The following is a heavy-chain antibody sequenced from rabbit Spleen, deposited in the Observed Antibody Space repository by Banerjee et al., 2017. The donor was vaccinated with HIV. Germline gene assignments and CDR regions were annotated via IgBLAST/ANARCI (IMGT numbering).Heavy chain of an antibody. D-gene: IGHD1-1*01. Sequence: QQLVESGGGLVQPGASLTLTCTASGFSFSSSYDMCWVRQAPGKGLEWVACAYAGSSGSTYSATWAKGRFTISKSSSTTVTLQMTGLTAADTATYFCVRGASSSGYYSLWGPGTLVTVS. J-gene: IGHJ4*01. CDR2: AYAGSSGST. CDR1: GFSFSSSYD. V-gene: IGHV1S40*01. CDR3: VRGASSSGYYSL.